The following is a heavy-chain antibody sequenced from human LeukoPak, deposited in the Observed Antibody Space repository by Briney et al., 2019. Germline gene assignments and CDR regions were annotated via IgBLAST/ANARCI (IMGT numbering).Heavy chain of an antibody. D-gene: IGHD6-13*01. J-gene: IGHJ6*03. CDR1: GYTFIDYY. CDR3: ARDSSSNGYYYYYYMDV. CDR2: INPNSGGT. V-gene: IGHV1-2*02. Sequence: ASVKDSCKASGYTFIDYYTHWVRQAPGQGLEWMGWINPNSGGTNYAQKFQGRVTMTRDTSISTAYMELSRLRSDDTAVYYCARDSSSNGYYYYYYMDVWGKGTTVTVSS.